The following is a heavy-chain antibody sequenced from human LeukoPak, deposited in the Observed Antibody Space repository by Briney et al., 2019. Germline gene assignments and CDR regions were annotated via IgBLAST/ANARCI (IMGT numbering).Heavy chain of an antibody. CDR3: ARVQGVYYYGSGSYYNAFDI. J-gene: IGHJ3*02. Sequence: SETLSLTCAVYGGSFSGYYWSWIRQPPGKGLEWIGEINHSGSTNYNPSLKSRVTISVDTSKNQFSLKLSSVTAADTSVYYCARVQGVYYYGSGSYYNAFDIWGQGTMVTVSS. V-gene: IGHV4-34*01. CDR1: GGSFSGYY. CDR2: INHSGST. D-gene: IGHD3-10*01.